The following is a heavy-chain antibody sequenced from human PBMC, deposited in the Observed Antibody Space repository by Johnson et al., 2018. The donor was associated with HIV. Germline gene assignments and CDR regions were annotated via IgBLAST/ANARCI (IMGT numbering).Heavy chain of an antibody. Sequence: QVQLVESGGGLVQPGRSLRLSCAASGFTFSSYVMHWVRQAPGKGLEWVAVIWYDGSNKYYADSVKGRFTISRDNSKNTLYLHMNSLRAEDTAVYYCAREVDGFDIWGQGTMVTVSS. CDR3: AREVDGFDI. V-gene: IGHV3-33*08. CDR2: IWYDGSNK. J-gene: IGHJ3*02. CDR1: GFTFSSYV.